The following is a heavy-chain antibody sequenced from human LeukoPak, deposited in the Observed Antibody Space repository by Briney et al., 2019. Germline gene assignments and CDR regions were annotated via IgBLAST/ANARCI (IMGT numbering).Heavy chain of an antibody. CDR3: ARGATYYSGDSGYPGPYFLDY. CDR2: IYYSGST. Sequence: SQTLSLTCTVSGGSISSGDYYWSWIRQPPGKGLEWIGYIYYSGSTYYNPSLKSRVTISVDTSKNQFSLRLSSMTPEDAAVYYCARGATYYSGDSGYPGPYFLDYWGQGTLVTVSS. V-gene: IGHV4-30-4*01. D-gene: IGHD3-22*01. J-gene: IGHJ4*02. CDR1: GGSISSGDYY.